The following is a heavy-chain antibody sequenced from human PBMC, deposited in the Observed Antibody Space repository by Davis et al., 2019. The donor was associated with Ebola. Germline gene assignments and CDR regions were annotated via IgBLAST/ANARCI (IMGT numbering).Heavy chain of an antibody. J-gene: IGHJ6*02. Sequence: SGPTLVKPTETLTLTCTVSGFSLSNARMGVSWIRQPPGKALEWLAHIFSNDEKSYSTSLKSRLTISKDTSKSQVVLTMTNMDPVDTATYYCARAAPYYYYYGMDVWGQGNTVTVSS. CDR2: IFSNDEK. CDR3: ARAAPYYYYYGMDV. CDR1: GFSLSNARMG. V-gene: IGHV2-26*01. D-gene: IGHD2-15*01.